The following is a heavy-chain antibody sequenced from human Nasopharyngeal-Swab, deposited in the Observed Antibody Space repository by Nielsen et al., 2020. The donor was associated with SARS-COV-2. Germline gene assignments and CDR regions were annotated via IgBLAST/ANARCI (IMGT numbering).Heavy chain of an antibody. D-gene: IGHD5-18*01. CDR2: IYYSGST. V-gene: IGHV4-39*01. Sequence: TLSLTSAVSGGSISGDNWWSGVRQPPGKGREWIGSIYYSGSTYYNPSLKSRVTISVDTSKNQFSLKLSSVTAADTAVYYCARHSQLWLRRLHYFDYWGLGTLVTVSS. CDR3: ARHSQLWLRRLHYFDY. J-gene: IGHJ4*02. CDR1: GGSISGDNW.